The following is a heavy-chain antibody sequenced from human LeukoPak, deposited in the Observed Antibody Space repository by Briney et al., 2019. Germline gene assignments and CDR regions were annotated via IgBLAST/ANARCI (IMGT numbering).Heavy chain of an antibody. V-gene: IGHV3-48*01. CDR1: GFTFSSYS. D-gene: IGHD2-21*02. J-gene: IGHJ1*01. CDR3: ARDVYCGGDCYEGSEYFQH. CDR2: ISSGSSTI. Sequence: GGSLRLSCAASGFTFSSYSMNWVRQAPGKGLEWVSYISSGSSTIYYADSVKGRFTISRDNAKNSLYLQMNSLRAEDTAVYYCARDVYCGGDCYEGSEYFQHWGQGTLVTVSS.